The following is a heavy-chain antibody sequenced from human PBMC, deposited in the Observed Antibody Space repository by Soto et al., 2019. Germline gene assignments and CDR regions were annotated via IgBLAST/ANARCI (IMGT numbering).Heavy chain of an antibody. CDR2: IIPIFGTA. Sequence: QVQLVQSGAEVKKPGSSVKVSCKASRGTFSSYAISWVRQAPGQGLEWMGGIIPIFGTANYAQKFQGRVPITADESTSTAYMERSSLRSEDTAVYYCAREAFGVVISNYYYYGMDVWGQGTTVTVSS. CDR1: RGTFSSYA. CDR3: AREAFGVVISNYYYYGMDV. J-gene: IGHJ6*02. V-gene: IGHV1-69*12. D-gene: IGHD3-3*01.